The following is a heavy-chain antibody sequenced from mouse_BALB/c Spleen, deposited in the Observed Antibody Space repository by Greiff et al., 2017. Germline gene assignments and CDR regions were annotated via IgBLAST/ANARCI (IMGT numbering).Heavy chain of an antibody. D-gene: IGHD2-4*01. CDR3: ARLSTMITFYAMDY. V-gene: IGHV1S41*01. J-gene: IGHJ4*01. Sequence: ELVKPGASVKLSCKASGYTFTSYWINWIKQRPGQGLEWIGRIAPGSGSTYYNEMFKGKATLTVDTSSSTAYIQLSSLSSEDSAVYFCARLSTMITFYAMDYWGQGTSVTVSS. CDR1: GYTFTSYW. CDR2: IAPGSGST.